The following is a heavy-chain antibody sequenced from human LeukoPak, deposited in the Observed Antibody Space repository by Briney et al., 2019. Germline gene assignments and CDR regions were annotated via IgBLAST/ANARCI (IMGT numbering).Heavy chain of an antibody. CDR2: IYHNGAT. CDR3: ARNGGNSDYDY. CDR1: GFTFSDYA. J-gene: IGHJ4*02. Sequence: PGGSLRLSCAASGFTFSDYAMNWVRQPPGEGLEWIGEIYHNGATNYNPSLKSRVTLLLDKSKNQFSLRLNSVTAADTAVYYCARNGGNSDYDYWGQGTLVTVSA. D-gene: IGHD4-23*01. V-gene: IGHV4-34*08.